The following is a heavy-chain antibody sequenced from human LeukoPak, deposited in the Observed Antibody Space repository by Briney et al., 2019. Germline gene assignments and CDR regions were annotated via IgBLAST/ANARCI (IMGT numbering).Heavy chain of an antibody. V-gene: IGHV1-18*01. CDR1: GYTFTSYG. D-gene: IGHD3-10*01. Sequence: ASVKVSCKASGYTFTSYGISWVRQAPGQGLEWMGWISAYNGNTNYARKLQGRVTMTTDTSTSTAYMELRSLRSDDTAVYYCAIVWFGEGAYYYYGMDVWGQGTTVTVSS. J-gene: IGHJ6*02. CDR3: AIVWFGEGAYYYYGMDV. CDR2: ISAYNGNT.